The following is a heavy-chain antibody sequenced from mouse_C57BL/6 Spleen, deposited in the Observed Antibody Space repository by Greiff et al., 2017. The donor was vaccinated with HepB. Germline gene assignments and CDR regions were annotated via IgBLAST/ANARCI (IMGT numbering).Heavy chain of an antibody. Sequence: QVQLQQPGAQLVRPGSSVKLSCKASGYTFTSYWMHWVKQRPIQGLEWIGNIDPSDSETHYNQKFKDKATLTVDKSSSTAYMQLSSLTSEDSAVYYCATMVTTIDYWGQGTTLTVSS. V-gene: IGHV1-52*01. J-gene: IGHJ2*01. CDR3: ATMVTTIDY. D-gene: IGHD2-2*01. CDR2: IDPSDSET. CDR1: GYTFTSYW.